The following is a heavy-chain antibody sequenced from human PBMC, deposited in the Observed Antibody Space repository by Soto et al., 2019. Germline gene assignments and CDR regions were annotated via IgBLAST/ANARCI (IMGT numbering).Heavy chain of an antibody. V-gene: IGHV1-18*04. Sequence: ASVKVSCKVSGYTFSSYGISWVRQAPGQGLEWMGWISAYNGNTNYAQKLQGRVTMTTDTSTSTAYMELRSLRSDDTAVYYCATYHSDYDFWSGYYGPNAFDIWGQGTMVTVSS. D-gene: IGHD3-3*01. CDR2: ISAYNGNT. CDR1: GYTFSSYG. J-gene: IGHJ3*02. CDR3: ATYHSDYDFWSGYYGPNAFDI.